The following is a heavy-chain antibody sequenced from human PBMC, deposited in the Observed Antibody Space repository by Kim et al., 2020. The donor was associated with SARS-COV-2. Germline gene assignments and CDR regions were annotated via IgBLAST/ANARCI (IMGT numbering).Heavy chain of an antibody. Sequence: SLKVRFTISRDNSKNTLYLQMNSLRAEDTAVYYCAKDPYYGSGSYYSYDYWGQGTLVTVSS. CDR3: AKDPYYGSGSYYSYDY. J-gene: IGHJ4*02. D-gene: IGHD3-10*01. V-gene: IGHV3-30*02.